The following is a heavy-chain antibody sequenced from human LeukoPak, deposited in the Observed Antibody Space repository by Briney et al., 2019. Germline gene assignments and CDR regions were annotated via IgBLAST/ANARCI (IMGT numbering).Heavy chain of an antibody. D-gene: IGHD2-2*01. J-gene: IGHJ5*02. V-gene: IGHV3-7*01. CDR1: GFTFSIYA. CDR2: IKQDGSEK. Sequence: GASLRLSCAASGFTFSIYAMSWVRQAPGKGLEWVANIKQDGSEKYYVDSVKGRFTISRDNAKNSLYLQMNSLRAEDTAVYCARDDCSSISCYHNWFDPWGQGTLVTVSS. CDR3: ARDDCSSISCYHNWFDP.